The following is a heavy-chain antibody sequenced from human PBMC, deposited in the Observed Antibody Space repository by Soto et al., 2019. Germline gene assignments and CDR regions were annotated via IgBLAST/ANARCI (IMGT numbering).Heavy chain of an antibody. CDR2: INHSGST. J-gene: IGHJ4*02. V-gene: IGHV4-34*01. Sequence: QEQLQQWGAGLLKPSETLSLTCAVYGGSFSGYYWSWIRQPPGKGLVWIGEINHSGSTNYNPSLKSRGTISVDTSNNHFSLKLSSVTAADAAVYYCARCRRQDSGYDAAPGDYWGQGTLVTVSS. CDR1: GGSFSGYY. D-gene: IGHD5-12*01. CDR3: ARCRRQDSGYDAAPGDY.